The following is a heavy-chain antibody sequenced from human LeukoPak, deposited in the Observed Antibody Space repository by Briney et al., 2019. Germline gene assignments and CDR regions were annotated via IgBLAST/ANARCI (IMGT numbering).Heavy chain of an antibody. V-gene: IGHV3-43*02. J-gene: IGHJ4*02. CDR1: GFTFASYA. CDR3: GQDWWGSYLS. D-gene: IGHD1-26*01. CDR2: IYGDGGTT. Sequence: GGSLRLSCAASGFTFASYAMHWVRQAPGKGLEYVSLIYGDGGTTHYADSVKGRFSISRDNSKNSLYLQMNSLRTEDTAFYYCGQDWWGSYLSWGRGTLVTVSS.